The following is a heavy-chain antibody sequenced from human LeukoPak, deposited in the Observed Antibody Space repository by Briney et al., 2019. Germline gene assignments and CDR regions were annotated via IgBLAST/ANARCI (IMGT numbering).Heavy chain of an antibody. Sequence: MPSETLSLTCTVSGGSISGYYWNWIRHPPGKGREWIGYIYYSGSTNYTTSLKSRVTILLDTSKNQFSLKLSSVTAADTDVYPCARDSGSNFDYWGQGTLVTVSS. V-gene: IGHV4-59*01. CDR1: GGSISGYY. J-gene: IGHJ4*02. CDR3: ARDSGSNFDY. CDR2: IYYSGST. D-gene: IGHD2-15*01.